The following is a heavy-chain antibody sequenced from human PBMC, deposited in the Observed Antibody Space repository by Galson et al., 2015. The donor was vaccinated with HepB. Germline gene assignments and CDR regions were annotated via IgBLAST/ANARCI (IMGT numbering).Heavy chain of an antibody. D-gene: IGHD3-10*01. V-gene: IGHV3-21*01. CDR3: ARDGFARPLLWFGESPWFDP. J-gene: IGHJ5*02. CDR2: ISSSSSYI. CDR1: GFTFSSYS. Sequence: SLRLSCAASGFTFSSYSMNWVRQAPGKGLEWVSSISSSSSYIYYADSVKGRFTISRDNAKNSLYLQMNSLRAEDTAVYYCARDGFARPLLWFGESPWFDPWGQGTLVTVSS.